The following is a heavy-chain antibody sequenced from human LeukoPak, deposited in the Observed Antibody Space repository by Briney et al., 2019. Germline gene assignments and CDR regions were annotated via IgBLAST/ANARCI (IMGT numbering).Heavy chain of an antibody. CDR2: ILPIVNTA. J-gene: IGHJ4*02. V-gene: IGHV1-69*13. D-gene: IGHD4-17*01. Sequence: GASVKVSCTASKYTFTDYFLHWVRQAPGQGLEWMGGILPIVNTADYAQKFQGRVTITADESTSTAYMDLSSLRSEDTAVYYCARLTIGDYGDRESGFDYWGQGTLVTVSS. CDR1: KYTFTDYF. CDR3: ARLTIGDYGDRESGFDY.